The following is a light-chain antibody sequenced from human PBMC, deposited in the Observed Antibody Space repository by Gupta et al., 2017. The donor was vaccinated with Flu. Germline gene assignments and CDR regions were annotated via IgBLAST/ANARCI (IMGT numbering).Light chain of an antibody. V-gene: IGKV3-15*01. CDR3: QQYNNWPQT. CDR2: GTS. Sequence: GERATLSCKASQSVSSNLAWYQQKAGQAPRLLIYGTSTRAPGIPARFSGSGSGAEFTLTISSLQSEDFAVYYCQQYNNWPQTFGQGTKVEIK. CDR1: QSVSSN. J-gene: IGKJ1*01.